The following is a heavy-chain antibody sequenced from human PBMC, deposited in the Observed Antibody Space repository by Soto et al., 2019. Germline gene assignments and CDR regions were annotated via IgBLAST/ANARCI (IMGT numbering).Heavy chain of an antibody. CDR3: ARGLWFGELWDAFDI. Sequence: QVQLVQSGAEVKKPGSSVKVSCKASGGTFSSYTISWVRQAPGQGLEWMGRIIPILGIANYAQKFQGRVTIXXDXSXXTAYMELSSMRSEDTAVYYCARGLWFGELWDAFDIWGQGTMVTVSS. CDR1: GGTFSSYT. V-gene: IGHV1-69*02. CDR2: IIPILGIA. D-gene: IGHD3-10*01. J-gene: IGHJ3*02.